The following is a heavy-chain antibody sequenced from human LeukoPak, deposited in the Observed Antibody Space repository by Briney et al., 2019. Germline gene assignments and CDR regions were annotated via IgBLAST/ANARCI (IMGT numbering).Heavy chain of an antibody. Sequence: GGSLRLSCAASGFTFSSYAMSWVRQAPGKGREWVSAISGSGGSTYYADSVKGRFTISRDNSKNTLYLQMNSLRAEDTAVYYCANSYDFWSGSLDALDIWGQGTMVTVSS. J-gene: IGHJ3*02. D-gene: IGHD3-3*01. CDR1: GFTFSSYA. CDR3: ANSYDFWSGSLDALDI. CDR2: ISGSGGST. V-gene: IGHV3-23*01.